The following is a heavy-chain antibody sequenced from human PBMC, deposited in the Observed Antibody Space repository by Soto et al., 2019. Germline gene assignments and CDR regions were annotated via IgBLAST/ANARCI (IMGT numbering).Heavy chain of an antibody. V-gene: IGHV4-34*01. CDR2: INHSGST. Sequence: SETLSLTCAVYGGSFSGYYWSWIRQPPGKGLEWIGEINHSGSTNYNPSLKSRVTISVDTSKNQFSLKLSSVTAADTAVYYCAAIRYFDSRFDYWGQGTLVTVSS. J-gene: IGHJ4*02. D-gene: IGHD3-9*01. CDR1: GGSFSGYY. CDR3: AAIRYFDSRFDY.